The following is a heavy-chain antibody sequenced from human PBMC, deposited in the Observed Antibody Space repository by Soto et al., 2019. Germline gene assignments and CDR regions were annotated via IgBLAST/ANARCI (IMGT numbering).Heavy chain of an antibody. CDR3: AREGVTSRWFDP. Sequence: SETLSLTCAVSGNSISSGYYWCWIRQPPGKGLEWIGSIYHSGSTYYNPSLKSRVAISVDTSKNLFSLKLRSVTAADTAVYHCAREGVTSRWFDPWGQGTLVTVSS. D-gene: IGHD2-21*02. J-gene: IGHJ5*02. CDR2: IYHSGST. CDR1: GNSISSGYY. V-gene: IGHV4-38-2*02.